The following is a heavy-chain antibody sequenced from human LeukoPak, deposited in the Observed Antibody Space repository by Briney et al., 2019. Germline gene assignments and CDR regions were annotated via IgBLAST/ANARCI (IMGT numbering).Heavy chain of an antibody. CDR2: TSGSGGST. CDR1: GFTFSSYA. V-gene: IGHV3-23*01. Sequence: GGSLRLSCAASGFTFSSYAMSWVRQAPGKGLEWVSGTSGSGGSTYYAGSVKGRFTISRDNSKNTLYLQTNSLRVEDTAVYYCAKNGGSQCYSHLDSWGQGTLVTVSS. CDR3: AKNGGSQCYSHLDS. D-gene: IGHD2-15*01. J-gene: IGHJ4*02.